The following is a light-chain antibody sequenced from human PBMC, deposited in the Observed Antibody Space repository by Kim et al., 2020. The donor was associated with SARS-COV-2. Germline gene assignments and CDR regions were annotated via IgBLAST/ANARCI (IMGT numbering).Light chain of an antibody. J-gene: IGKJ4*01. CDR2: GAS. CDR1: RRMGSG. CDR3: QHYNNWPVT. V-gene: IGKV3-15*01. Sequence: GERATLACRASRRMGSGGGWYQQKPGQAPRLRIYGASTRATGIPARFSGSGSGTEFTLTISSLQSEDFAGYFCQHYNNWPVTFGGGTKVGIK.